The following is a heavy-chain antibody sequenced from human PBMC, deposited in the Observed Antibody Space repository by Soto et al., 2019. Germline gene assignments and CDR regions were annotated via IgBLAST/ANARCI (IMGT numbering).Heavy chain of an antibody. CDR3: ARHPYCSGGSCYPPWFDP. CDR2: IYYSGST. Sequence: SETLSLTCTVSGGSISSYYWSWIRQPPGKGLEWIGYIYYSGSTNYNPSLKSRVTISVDTSKNHFSLKLSSVTAADTAVYYCARHPYCSGGSCYPPWFDPWGQGTLVTVSS. CDR1: GGSISSYY. J-gene: IGHJ5*02. D-gene: IGHD2-15*01. V-gene: IGHV4-59*08.